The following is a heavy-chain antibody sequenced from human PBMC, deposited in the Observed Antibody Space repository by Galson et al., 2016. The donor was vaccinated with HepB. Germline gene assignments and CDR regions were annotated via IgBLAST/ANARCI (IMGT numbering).Heavy chain of an antibody. CDR1: GFTFSSYS. CDR3: ASVRSFGGTKTFDY. D-gene: IGHD3-10*01. V-gene: IGHV3-21*01. J-gene: IGHJ4*02. Sequence: SLRLSCAASGFTFSSYSMNWVRQAPGKGLEWVSSISSSSSYIYYADSVKGRFTISRDNAKNSLYLQMNSLRAEDTAVYYCASVRSFGGTKTFDYWGQGTLVTVSS. CDR2: ISSSSSYI.